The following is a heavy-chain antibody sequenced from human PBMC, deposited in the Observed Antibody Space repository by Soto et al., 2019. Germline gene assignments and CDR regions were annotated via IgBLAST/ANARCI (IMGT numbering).Heavy chain of an antibody. CDR3: VRDCSGGGCKSDYGMDV. CDR1: GDSIRDFY. CDR2: LYSSGST. Sequence: PSETLSLTCTVSGDSIRDFYWSWIRQPAGKGLEFIGRLYSSGSTDYNPSLKSRVTMSVDRSNNQFSLKLTSVTAADTAVYYCVRDCSGGGCKSDYGMDVWGPGTTVTVSS. D-gene: IGHD2-15*01. J-gene: IGHJ6*01. V-gene: IGHV4-4*07.